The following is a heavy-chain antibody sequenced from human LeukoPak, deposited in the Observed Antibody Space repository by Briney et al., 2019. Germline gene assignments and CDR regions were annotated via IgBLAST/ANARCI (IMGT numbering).Heavy chain of an antibody. CDR3: TIGLAGDWDAFYI. J-gene: IGHJ3*02. CDR1: GYTFTRCA. D-gene: IGHD6-19*01. V-gene: IGHV1-3*01. Sequence: ASVKVSCKTSGYTFTRCAVHWVRQAPGQRLEWMGWIHADSGNTKYSQKLQGRVTIARDTSASTIYMELSSLRFEDTAVYFCTIGLAGDWDAFYIWGLGTMVTVPS. CDR2: IHADSGNT.